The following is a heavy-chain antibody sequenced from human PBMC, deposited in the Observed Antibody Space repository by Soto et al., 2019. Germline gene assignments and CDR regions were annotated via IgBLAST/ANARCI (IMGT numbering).Heavy chain of an antibody. CDR2: ISYKGGST. CDR3: ARDDSYYYGSGSYYNGMDV. CDR1: GFTFSSYA. Sequence: GGSLRLSCAASGFTFSSYAMSWVRQAAGKGLEFVSAISYKGGSTYYADSVKGRFTISRDNSKNTLYLQMNSLRAEDMAVYYCARDDSYYYGSGSYYNGMDVWGQGTTVTVYS. V-gene: IGHV3-64*02. J-gene: IGHJ6*02. D-gene: IGHD3-10*01.